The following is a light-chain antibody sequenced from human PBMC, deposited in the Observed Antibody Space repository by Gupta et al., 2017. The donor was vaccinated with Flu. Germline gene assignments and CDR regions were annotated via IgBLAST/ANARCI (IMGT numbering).Light chain of an antibody. V-gene: IGKV1-39*01. CDR1: QTIDSR. CDR2: DAS. Sequence: GDRVTIIGRASQTIDSRLIWFQQKPGKAPSLLIYDASTLQSGVQSRFSGTGFGTEFTLTIASLHPEDLATYYCQQSYALPYTFGLGTKLEI. CDR3: QQSYALPYT. J-gene: IGKJ2*01.